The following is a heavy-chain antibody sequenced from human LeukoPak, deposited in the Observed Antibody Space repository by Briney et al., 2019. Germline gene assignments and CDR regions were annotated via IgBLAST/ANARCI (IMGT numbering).Heavy chain of an antibody. CDR3: AREVVVAATPDYYYYYGMDV. CDR2: IKEDGGEK. CDR1: GFSFSSYR. Sequence: PGGSLRLSCAASGFSFSSYRMSWVRQAPGKGLEWVANIKEDGGEKFYVDSVKGRFTISRDNAKKSLYLQMNSLRAEDTAVYYCAREVVVAATPDYYYYYGMDVWGQGTTVTVSS. D-gene: IGHD2-15*01. J-gene: IGHJ6*02. V-gene: IGHV3-7*01.